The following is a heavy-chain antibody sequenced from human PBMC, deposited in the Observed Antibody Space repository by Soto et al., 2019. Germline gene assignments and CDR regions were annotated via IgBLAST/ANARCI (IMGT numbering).Heavy chain of an antibody. J-gene: IGHJ4*02. V-gene: IGHV3-74*01. D-gene: IGHD6-19*01. CDR3: ARAPYSSGWWGLDY. CDR1: GLTFSSYW. Sequence: EVQLVESGGGLVQPGGSLRLSCAASGLTFSSYWMHWVRQAPGKGLVWVSRISTDGSVTTYADSVKGRFTISRDNAKNTLYLQKNSLRPEDTAVYYCARAPYSSGWWGLDYWGQGTLVTVSS. CDR2: ISTDGSVT.